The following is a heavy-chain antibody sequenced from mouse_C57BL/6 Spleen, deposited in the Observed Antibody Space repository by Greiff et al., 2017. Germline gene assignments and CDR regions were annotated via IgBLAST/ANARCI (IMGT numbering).Heavy chain of an antibody. J-gene: IGHJ2*01. Sequence: VKLMESGPELVKPGASVKISCKASGYAFSSSWMNWVKQRPGKGLEWIGRIYPGDGDTNYNGKFKGKATLTADKSSSTAYMQLSSLTSEDSAVYFCARWLLRGGYFDYWGQGTTLTVSS. CDR1: GYAFSSSW. CDR3: ARWLLRGGYFDY. V-gene: IGHV1-82*01. CDR2: IYPGDGDT. D-gene: IGHD2-3*01.